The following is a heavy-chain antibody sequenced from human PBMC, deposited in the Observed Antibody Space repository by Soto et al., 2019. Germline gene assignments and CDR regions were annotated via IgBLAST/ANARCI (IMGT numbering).Heavy chain of an antibody. D-gene: IGHD2-8*01. V-gene: IGHV3-23*01. CDR3: AKNGLDNSPSAIDS. CDR2: ITGSGRDT. J-gene: IGHJ4*02. Sequence: EVQLLESGGGLAQPGGSLRLSCAASGFTFRNNVLSWVRQAPGKGLDWVSGITGSGRDTYYADSVKGRFTISRDNFKNMVFLQMNSLRAEDTALYYCAKNGLDNSPSAIDSWGPGTLVTVSS. CDR1: GFTFRNNV.